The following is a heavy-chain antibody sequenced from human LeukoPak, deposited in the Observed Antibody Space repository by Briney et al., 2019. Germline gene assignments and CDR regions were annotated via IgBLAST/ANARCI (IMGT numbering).Heavy chain of an antibody. V-gene: IGHV3-23*01. J-gene: IGHJ6*03. CDR3: AKPPTVAGYYYYYMDV. CDR1: GFTFSSYA. CDR2: ISGSGGST. D-gene: IGHD6-19*01. Sequence: GGSLRLSCAASGFTFSSYAMSWVRQAPRKGLEWVSAISGSGGSTYYADSVKGRFTISRDNSKNTLYLQMNSLRAEDTAVYYCAKPPTVAGYYYYYMDVWGKGTTVTVSS.